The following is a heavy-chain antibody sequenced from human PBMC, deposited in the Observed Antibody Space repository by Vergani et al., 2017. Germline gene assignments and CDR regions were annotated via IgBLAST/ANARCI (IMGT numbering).Heavy chain of an antibody. Sequence: EVQLVESGGGLVQPGGSLRLSCAASGFPLSNAWIHWVRQGPGKGLEWVSRVGFDGRYTVYADSVKGRFTISKDSAMNTVHLQMTNVRAEDTAVYFCARDGAGTIDFDYWGPGILVTVSS. CDR1: GFPLSNAW. D-gene: IGHD1-26*01. CDR3: ARDGAGTIDFDY. CDR2: VGFDGRYT. J-gene: IGHJ4*02. V-gene: IGHV3-74*01.